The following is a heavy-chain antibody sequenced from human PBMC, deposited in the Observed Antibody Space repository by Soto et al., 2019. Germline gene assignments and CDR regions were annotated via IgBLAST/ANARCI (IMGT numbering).Heavy chain of an antibody. V-gene: IGHV3-30-3*01. CDR2: ISYDGSNK. Sequence: QVQLVESGGGVVQPGRSLRLSCAASGFTFSSYAMHWVRQAPGKGLEWVAVISYDGSNKYYADSVKGRFTSSRDNSKNTLYLQMNSLSAEDTAVYYCARDPLWGTAMVLWYFDLWGRGTLVTVSS. D-gene: IGHD5-18*01. J-gene: IGHJ2*01. CDR1: GFTFSSYA. CDR3: ARDPLWGTAMVLWYFDL.